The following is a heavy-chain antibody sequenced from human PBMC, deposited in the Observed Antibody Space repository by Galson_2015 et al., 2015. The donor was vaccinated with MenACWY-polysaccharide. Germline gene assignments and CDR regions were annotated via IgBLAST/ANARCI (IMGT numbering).Heavy chain of an antibody. V-gene: IGHV3-23*01. CDR3: AKDEGFRTTVIDSFDC. CDR1: GFTFGTCG. J-gene: IGHJ4*02. CDR2: ISGSGGTT. Sequence: SLRLSCAASGFTFGTCGMSWVRQAPGRGLEWVASISGSGGTTYYADSVKGRFTISRDNSKSTLYLQVNILTAEDTALYYCAKDEGFRTTVIDSFDCWGQGTLVTVSS. D-gene: IGHD4-17*01.